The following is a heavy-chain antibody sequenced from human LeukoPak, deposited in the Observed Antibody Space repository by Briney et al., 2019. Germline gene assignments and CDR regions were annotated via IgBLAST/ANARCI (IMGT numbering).Heavy chain of an antibody. CDR3: ARRSDYYYYMDV. V-gene: IGHV3-20*04. J-gene: IGHJ6*03. CDR1: GFTFDDYG. D-gene: IGHD2-15*01. Sequence: GGSLRLSCAASGFTFDDYGMSWVRQAPGKGLEWVSGINWNGGTTGYADSVKGRFTISRDNAKNSLYLQMNSLRAEDTALYYCARRSDYYYYMDVWGKGTTVTVSS. CDR2: INWNGGTT.